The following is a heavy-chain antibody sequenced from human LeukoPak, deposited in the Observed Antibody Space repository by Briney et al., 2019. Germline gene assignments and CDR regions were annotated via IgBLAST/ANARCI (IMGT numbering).Heavy chain of an antibody. J-gene: IGHJ4*02. CDR1: GFTFSSYW. Sequence: QPGGSLRLSCAASGFTFSSYWMSWVRQAPGKGLEWVANIEQDGSEKYYVDSVKGRFTISRDNAKNSLYLQMNSLRAEDTAVYYCARGDIVVVPGVPHDYWGQGTLVTVSS. D-gene: IGHD2-2*01. CDR2: IEQDGSEK. CDR3: ARGDIVVVPGVPHDY. V-gene: IGHV3-7*01.